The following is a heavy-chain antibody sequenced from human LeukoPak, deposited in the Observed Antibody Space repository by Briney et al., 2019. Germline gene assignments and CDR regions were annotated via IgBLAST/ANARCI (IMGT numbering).Heavy chain of an antibody. V-gene: IGHV3-48*03. CDR2: ISSSGSTI. Sequence: PGGSLRLSCAASGFTFSSYEMNWVRQAPGKGLEWVSSISSSGSTIYYADSGKGRFTISRDNAKNSLYLQMNSLRAEDTAVYYCARDRPRGSMVRGVHDYWGQGTLVTVSS. CDR3: ARDRPRGSMVRGVHDY. D-gene: IGHD3-10*01. CDR1: GFTFSSYE. J-gene: IGHJ4*02.